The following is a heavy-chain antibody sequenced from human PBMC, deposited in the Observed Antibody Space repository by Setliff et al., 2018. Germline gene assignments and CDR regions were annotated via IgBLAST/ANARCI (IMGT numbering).Heavy chain of an antibody. Sequence: KPSETLSLTCTVSGGSISSGGYYWSWIRQHPGKGLEWIGYIYYRGSTYYNPSRKSRVTISVDTSKNQFSLKLSSVTAADTAVYYCARDATGYSSSWPYYYYYYMDVWGKGTTVTVSS. CDR1: GGSISSGGYY. J-gene: IGHJ6*03. D-gene: IGHD6-13*01. CDR3: ARDATGYSSSWPYYYYYYMDV. CDR2: IYYRGST. V-gene: IGHV4-31*03.